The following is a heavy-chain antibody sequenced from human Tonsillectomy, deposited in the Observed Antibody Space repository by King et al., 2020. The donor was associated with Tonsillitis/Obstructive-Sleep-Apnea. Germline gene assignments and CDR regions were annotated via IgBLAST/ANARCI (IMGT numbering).Heavy chain of an antibody. D-gene: IGHD3/OR15-3a*01. Sequence: QLVQSGGDLIQPGGSLRLSCVASGFTLSSYSMNWVRQAPGKGLEWISYINSVSYNIHYADSVKGRFTISRDNAKKSLYLQMSSLRAEDTAVYYCAGDKDWAFDYWGQGTPVTVSS. CDR1: GFTLSSYS. V-gene: IGHV3-48*01. CDR3: AGDKDWAFDY. CDR2: INSVSYNI. J-gene: IGHJ4*02.